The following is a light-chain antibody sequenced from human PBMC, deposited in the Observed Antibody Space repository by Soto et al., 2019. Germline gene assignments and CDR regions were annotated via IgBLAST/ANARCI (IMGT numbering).Light chain of an antibody. J-gene: IGKJ4*01. Sequence: DIQMTQAPSSLSASVGDRVTITCRASQSISSYLNWYQQKPGKAPKLLIYAPSSLQSGVPSRFSGSGSGTDFTLTISSLQPEEFATYYCQQSYSTPLTFGGGTKVEIK. V-gene: IGKV1-39*01. CDR3: QQSYSTPLT. CDR1: QSISSY. CDR2: APS.